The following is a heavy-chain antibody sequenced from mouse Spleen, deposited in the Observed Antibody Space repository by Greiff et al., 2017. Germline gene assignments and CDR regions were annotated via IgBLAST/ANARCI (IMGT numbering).Heavy chain of an antibody. J-gene: IGHJ1*01. CDR3: ARHKHDGYHWYFDV. CDR2: ISSGGSYT. CDR1: GFTFSSYA. D-gene: IGHD2-3*01. Sequence: EVKLMESGGGLVKPGGSLKLSCAASGFTFSSYAMSWVRQTPEKRLEWVATISSGGSYTYYPDSVKGRFTISRDNAKNTLYLQMSSLRSEDTAMYYCARHKHDGYHWYFDVWGAGTTVTVSS. V-gene: IGHV5-9-3*01.